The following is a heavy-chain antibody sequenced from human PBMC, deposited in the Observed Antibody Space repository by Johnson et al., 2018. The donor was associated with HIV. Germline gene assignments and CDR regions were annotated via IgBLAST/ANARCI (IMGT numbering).Heavy chain of an antibody. CDR3: AREGGALDAFDI. CDR1: GFTFDDYG. J-gene: IGHJ3*02. D-gene: IGHD1-26*01. Sequence: QVQLVESGGGVVRPGGSLRLSCKASGFTFDDYGMSWVRQAPGKGLEWVAVIWYDGSNKNYVDSVKGRFTISRDNSKNTLYLQMNSLRAEDTAVYYCAREGGALDAFDIWGQGTMVTVSS. V-gene: IGHV3-33*08. CDR2: IWYDGSNK.